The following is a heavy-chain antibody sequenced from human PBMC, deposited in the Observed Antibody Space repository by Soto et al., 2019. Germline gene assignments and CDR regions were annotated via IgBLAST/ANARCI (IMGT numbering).Heavy chain of an antibody. J-gene: IGHJ2*01. CDR1: GYTFTSYG. V-gene: IGHV1-18*04. Sequence: QVQLVQSGAEVKKPGASVKVSCKASGYTFTSYGISWVRQAPGQGLEWMGWISAYNGNTNYAQKRKGRVTMTIDTSTSIAYMVLRSLRSDDTAVYYCARWSSGIYYYVSSGYYTSGWYFDLWCRGTVVTVSS. D-gene: IGHD3-22*01. CDR3: ARWSSGIYYYVSSGYYTSGWYFDL. CDR2: ISAYNGNT.